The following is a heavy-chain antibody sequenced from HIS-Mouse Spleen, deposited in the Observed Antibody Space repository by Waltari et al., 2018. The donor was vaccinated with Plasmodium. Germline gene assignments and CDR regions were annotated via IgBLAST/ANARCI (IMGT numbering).Heavy chain of an antibody. CDR1: GYTHGRYW. V-gene: IGHV3-7*01. J-gene: IGHJ2*01. Sequence: EVQLVESGGGLVQPGGSRRGSCPASGYTHGRYWMSGVRQAPGKGLEWVANIKQDGSEKYYVDSVKSRFTISRDNAKNSRYLQMNSLRAEDTAVYYCASSWYWYFDLWGRGTLVTVSS. D-gene: IGHD6-13*01. CDR3: ASSWYWYFDL. CDR2: IKQDGSEK.